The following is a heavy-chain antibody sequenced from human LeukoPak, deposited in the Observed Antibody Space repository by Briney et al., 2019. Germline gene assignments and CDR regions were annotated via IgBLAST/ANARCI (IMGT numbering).Heavy chain of an antibody. CDR2: IYWDDDK. D-gene: IGHD3-10*01. J-gene: IGHJ4*02. CDR1: GFSPSTRGVG. Sequence: KSSGPTLLHPPPTLTLTCTFSGFSPSTRGVGVGWIRQPPGKALEWLALIYWDDDKRYSPSLKSRLTITKDTSKNQVVLTMTNMDPVDTATYYCAHTQTSITPYYFDYWGQGTLVTVSS. V-gene: IGHV2-5*02. CDR3: AHTQTSITPYYFDY.